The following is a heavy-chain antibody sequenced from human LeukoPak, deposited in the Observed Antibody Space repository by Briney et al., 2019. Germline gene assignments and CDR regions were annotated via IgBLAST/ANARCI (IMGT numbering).Heavy chain of an antibody. Sequence: GGSLRLSCAASGFTFSSHSMNWVRQAPGKGLEWVSSISSSSSYIYYADSVKGRFTISRDNAKNSLYLQMNSLRAEDTAVYYCAREVWVAVAGHWFDPWGQGTLVTVSS. V-gene: IGHV3-21*01. J-gene: IGHJ5*02. CDR3: AREVWVAVAGHWFDP. CDR1: GFTFSSHS. D-gene: IGHD6-19*01. CDR2: ISSSSSYI.